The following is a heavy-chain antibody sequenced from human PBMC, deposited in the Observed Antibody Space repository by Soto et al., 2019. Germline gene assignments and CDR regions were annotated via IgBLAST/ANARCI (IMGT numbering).Heavy chain of an antibody. CDR3: AKIRSYSGSFRPPDYYYYGMDV. Sequence: PGGSLRLSCAASGFTFSNYAMSWVRQAPGKGLEWVSAISTSGAGTYYADSVKGRFTISRDNPKSTLFLQMSSLRAEDTAVYYCAKIRSYSGSFRPPDYYYYGMDVWGQGTTVTVSS. CDR1: GFTFSNYA. J-gene: IGHJ6*02. CDR2: ISTSGAGT. V-gene: IGHV3-23*01. D-gene: IGHD1-26*01.